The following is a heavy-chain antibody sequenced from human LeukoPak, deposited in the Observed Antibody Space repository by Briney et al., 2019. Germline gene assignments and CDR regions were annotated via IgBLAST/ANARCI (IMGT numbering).Heavy chain of an antibody. CDR3: TSWGDTTAEYFQR. V-gene: IGHV3-7*01. CDR2: IKHDGSEK. CDR1: GFIFTNYF. J-gene: IGHJ1*01. D-gene: IGHD2-21*02. Sequence: PGGSLRLSCAASGFIFTNYFMSWVRQAPGKGLEWVASIKHDGSEKYYVDSVRGRFTISRDNTKNSLYLQMSSLRVEDTAVYYCTSWGDTTAEYFQRWGQGTLVTVSS.